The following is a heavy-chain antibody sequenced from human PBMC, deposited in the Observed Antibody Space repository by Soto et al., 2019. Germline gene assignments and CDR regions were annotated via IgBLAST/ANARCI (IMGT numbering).Heavy chain of an antibody. J-gene: IGHJ4*02. CDR2: IYYSGST. CDR1: GGSISSYY. D-gene: IGHD3-3*01. CDR3: ARGRYDFWSRKSDYFDY. Sequence: SETLSLTCTVSGGSISSYYWSWIRQPPGKGLEWIGYIYYSGSTNYNPSLKSRVTISVDTSKNQFSLRLSSVTAADTAVYYCARGRYDFWSRKSDYFDYWGQGTLVTVSS. V-gene: IGHV4-59*01.